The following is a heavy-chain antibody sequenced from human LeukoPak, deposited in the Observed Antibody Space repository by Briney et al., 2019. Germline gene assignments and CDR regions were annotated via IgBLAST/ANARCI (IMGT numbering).Heavy chain of an antibody. CDR2: ISGSGGST. CDR1: GFTFNIYA. D-gene: IGHD6-13*01. CDR3: AKDRRIAAAYLFDY. J-gene: IGHJ4*02. V-gene: IGHV3-23*01. Sequence: PGGSLRLSCAASGFTFNIYAMSWVRQAPGKGLEWVAGISGSGGSTGYADSVKGRFTISRDNSKNTLYLHMNSLRAKDTAVYYCAKDRRIAAAYLFDYWGQGTLVSVSS.